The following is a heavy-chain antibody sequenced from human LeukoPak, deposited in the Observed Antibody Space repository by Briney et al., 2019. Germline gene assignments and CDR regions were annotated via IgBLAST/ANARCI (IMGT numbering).Heavy chain of an antibody. CDR3: ARHWYGGAFDV. Sequence: SETLAPTCTVSGGSISRSSYYWGWIRQPPGKGLEWIGSIYYSGTTYYNPTLKSRVTISVDTSKNQFSLKLTSVTAADTAVYYCARHWYGGAFDVLGQGSMVTVSS. CDR2: IYYSGTT. D-gene: IGHD1-14*01. V-gene: IGHV4-39*01. J-gene: IGHJ3*01. CDR1: GGSISRSSYY.